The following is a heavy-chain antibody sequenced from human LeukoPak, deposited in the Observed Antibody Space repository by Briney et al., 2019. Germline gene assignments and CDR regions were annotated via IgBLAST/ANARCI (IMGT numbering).Heavy chain of an antibody. V-gene: IGHV3-48*03. Sequence: GGSLRLSCAASGFTFSSYELNWVRQAPGKGLEWVSYISDTGSTIYYADSVKGRFTISRDNSKNTLYLQMNSLRAEDTAVYYCAGNYGSGNYYYYMDVWGKGTTVTVSS. CDR3: AGNYGSGNYYYYMDV. D-gene: IGHD3-10*01. CDR2: ISDTGSTI. J-gene: IGHJ6*03. CDR1: GFTFSSYE.